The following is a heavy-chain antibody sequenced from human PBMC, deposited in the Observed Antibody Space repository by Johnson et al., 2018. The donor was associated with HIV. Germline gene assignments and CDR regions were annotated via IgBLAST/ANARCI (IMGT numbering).Heavy chain of an antibody. CDR3: AKAREYDSTGHDAFDI. V-gene: IGHV3-30*02. Sequence: QMLLVESGGGVVQPGGSLRISCAASGVTFSSYGMHWVRQAPGKGLEWVANIKQDGSQKYYADSVTGRFTISRDNSKNTLYLQMNSLRAEDTAVYYCAKAREYDSTGHDAFDIWGQGTMVTVSS. CDR2: IKQDGSQK. CDR1: GVTFSSYG. D-gene: IGHD3-22*01. J-gene: IGHJ3*02.